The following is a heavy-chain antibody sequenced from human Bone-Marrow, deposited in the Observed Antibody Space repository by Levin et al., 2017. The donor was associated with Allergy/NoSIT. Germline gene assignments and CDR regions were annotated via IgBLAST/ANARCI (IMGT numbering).Heavy chain of an antibody. CDR3: TTGRLSGWLTAY. CDR2: IKSKTDGGTT. D-gene: IGHD6-19*01. CDR1: EFTFTDAW. V-gene: IGHV3-15*01. J-gene: IGHJ4*02. Sequence: GESLKISCTASEFTFTDAWMSWVRQAPGKGLEWVGRIKSKTDGGTTDYAAPVKGRFSISRDDSKNTLYLQMNSLKTEDTAVYFCTTGRLSGWLTAYWGQGTLVTVSS.